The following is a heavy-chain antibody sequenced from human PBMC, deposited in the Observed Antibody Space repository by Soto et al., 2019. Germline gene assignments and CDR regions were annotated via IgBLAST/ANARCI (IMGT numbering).Heavy chain of an antibody. V-gene: IGHV3-74*01. D-gene: IGHD3-22*01. CDR2: ASPDGTST. J-gene: IGHJ4*02. CDR1: GFTFSSFW. Sequence: EVQLVESGGGLVQPGGSLRLSCAASGFTFSSFWMHWVRQAPGKGLEWVSRASPDGTSTSYADSVKGRFTISRDNAKNTLFMQMNSLRAEDTAVYYCAKVASYDVDYWGQGTLVTVSS. CDR3: AKVASYDVDY.